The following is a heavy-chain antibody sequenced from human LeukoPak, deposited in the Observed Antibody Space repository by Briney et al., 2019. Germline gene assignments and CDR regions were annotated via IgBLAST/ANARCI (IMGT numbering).Heavy chain of an antibody. V-gene: IGHV4-39*07. CDR2: INHSGSP. CDR3: AGEPGYCTGGSCYGGWFDP. J-gene: IGHJ5*02. Sequence: SETLSLTCTVSGGSISSSSYYWGWIRQPPGRGLEWIGEINHSGSPNFNPSLKSRVTISVDTSKNQFSLKLSSVTAADTAIYYCAGEPGYCTGGSCYGGWFDPWGQGTLVTVSS. CDR1: GGSISSSSYY. D-gene: IGHD2-15*01.